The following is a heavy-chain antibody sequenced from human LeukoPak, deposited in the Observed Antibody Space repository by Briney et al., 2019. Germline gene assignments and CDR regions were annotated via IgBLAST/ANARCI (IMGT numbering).Heavy chain of an antibody. V-gene: IGHV1-46*01. CDR2: INPSGGST. D-gene: IGHD6-19*01. CDR3: ARFLAVAGLDY. CDR1: GYTFSSYY. J-gene: IGHJ4*02. Sequence: ASVKVSCKASGYTFSSYYMHWVRQAPGQGLEWMGIINPSGGSTSYAQKFQGRVTMTRDTSTSTVYMELSSLRSEDTAVYYCARFLAVAGLDYWGQGTLVTVSS.